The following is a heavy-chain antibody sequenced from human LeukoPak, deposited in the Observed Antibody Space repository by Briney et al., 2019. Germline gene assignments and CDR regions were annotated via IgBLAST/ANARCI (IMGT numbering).Heavy chain of an antibody. Sequence: PSETLSLTCTVSGGSITSRSHYWGWIRQPPGKGLEWIGSIHYSGSTYDNPSLQSRVTISVDTPKSQFSLKLSSVTAADTAVYYCARGGGYFDWLYYWGQGTLVTVSS. D-gene: IGHD3-9*01. V-gene: IGHV4-39*02. J-gene: IGHJ4*02. CDR3: ARGGGYFDWLYY. CDR1: GGSITSRSHY. CDR2: IHYSGST.